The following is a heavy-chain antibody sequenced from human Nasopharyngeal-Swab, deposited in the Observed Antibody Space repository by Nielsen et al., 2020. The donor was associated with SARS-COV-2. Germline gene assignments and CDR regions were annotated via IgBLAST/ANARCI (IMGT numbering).Heavy chain of an antibody. V-gene: IGHV3-23*03. CDR3: AEGFGPYVTAADY. CDR1: GFIFGSYA. D-gene: IGHD2-21*02. J-gene: IGHJ4*02. CDR2: VYSGGSGI. Sequence: GESLKISCAASGFIFGSYAMSWVRQAPGKGLEWVSRVYSGGSGIRYADSVRGRFTISRDDSKNTVYLQMNGLRAEDTALYYCAEGFGPYVTAADYWGQGTLVTVSS.